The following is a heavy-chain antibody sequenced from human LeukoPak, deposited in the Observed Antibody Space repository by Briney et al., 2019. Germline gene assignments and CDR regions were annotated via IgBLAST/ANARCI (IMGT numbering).Heavy chain of an antibody. V-gene: IGHV3-33*01. CDR1: GFIFSNYG. CDR2: IWYDGSKK. J-gene: IGHJ4*02. D-gene: IGHD2-15*01. CDR3: AVQRGLDD. Sequence: GGSLRLSCEGSGFIFSNYGIHWVRQAPGKGLEWVAVIWYDGSKKYYEDSAKGRFIISRDNSKNMVYLQMNSLRVEDTAVYYCAVQRGLDDWGRGTPVTVSS.